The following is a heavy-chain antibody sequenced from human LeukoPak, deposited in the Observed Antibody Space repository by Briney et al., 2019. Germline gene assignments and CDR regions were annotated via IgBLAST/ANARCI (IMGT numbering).Heavy chain of an antibody. CDR2: ISSSSSYI. V-gene: IGHV3-21*04. Sequence: GGSLTLSCAASGFTFSSYSMNWVRQAPGKGLEWVSSISSSSSYIYYADSVKGRFTISRDNAKNSLYLQMNSLRADDTAVYYCARRAGAYSHPYDYWGQGTLVTVSS. D-gene: IGHD4/OR15-4a*01. CDR3: ARRAGAYSHPYDY. CDR1: GFTFSSYS. J-gene: IGHJ4*02.